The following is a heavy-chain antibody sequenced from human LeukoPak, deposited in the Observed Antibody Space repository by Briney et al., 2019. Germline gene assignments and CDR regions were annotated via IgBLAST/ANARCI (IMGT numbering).Heavy chain of an antibody. CDR2: IPYDGSNK. CDR1: GFTFSSYA. CDR3: ARGGAAAGLDEYYYYYYMDV. J-gene: IGHJ6*03. V-gene: IGHV3-30*01. Sequence: GRSLRLSCAASGFTFSSYAMHWVRQAPGKGLEWVAVIPYDGSNKYYADSVKGRFTLSRDNSKNTLYLQMNSLRAEDTAVYYCARGGAAAGLDEYYYYYYMDVWGKGTTVTVSS. D-gene: IGHD6-13*01.